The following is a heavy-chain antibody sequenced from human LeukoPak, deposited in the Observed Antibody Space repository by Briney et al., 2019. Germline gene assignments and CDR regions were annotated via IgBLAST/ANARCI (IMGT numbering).Heavy chain of an antibody. CDR2: ISWNSGSI. D-gene: IGHD6-6*01. CDR3: AKSEQLVPSPFDY. V-gene: IGHV3-9*01. J-gene: IGHJ4*02. Sequence: QPGGSLRLSCAASGFTFDDYAMHWVRQAPGKGLEWVSGISWNSGSIGYADSVKGRFTISRDNAKNSLYLQMNSLRAEDTALYYCAKSEQLVPSPFDYWGKGTLVTVSS. CDR1: GFTFDDYA.